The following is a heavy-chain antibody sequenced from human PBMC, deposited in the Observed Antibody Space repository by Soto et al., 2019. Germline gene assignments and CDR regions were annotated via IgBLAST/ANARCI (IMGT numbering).Heavy chain of an antibody. CDR3: ARDPNIVLVPAAIYYYYGMDV. CDR2: IKQDGSEK. CDR1: GFTFSSYW. Sequence: EVQLVESGGGLVQPGGSLRLSCAASGFTFSSYWMSWVRQAPGKGLEWVANIKQDGSEKYYVDSVKGRFTISRDNAKNSLYLQMNRLRAEDTAVYYCARDPNIVLVPAAIYYYYGMDVWGQGTTVTVSS. J-gene: IGHJ6*02. V-gene: IGHV3-7*01. D-gene: IGHD2-2*01.